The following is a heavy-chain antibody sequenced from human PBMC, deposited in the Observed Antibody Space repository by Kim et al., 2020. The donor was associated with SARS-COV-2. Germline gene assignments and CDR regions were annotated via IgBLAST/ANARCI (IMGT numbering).Heavy chain of an antibody. CDR2: ISGSGGST. CDR1: GFTFSSYA. V-gene: IGHV3-23*01. CDR3: AKDKGEGWKVYANGGNWFDP. J-gene: IGHJ5*02. D-gene: IGHD2-8*01. Sequence: GGSLRLSCAASGFTFSSYAMSWVRQAPGKGLEWVSAISGSGGSTYYADSVKGRFTISRDNSKNTLYLQMNSLRAEDTAVYYCAKDKGEGWKVYANGGNWFDPWGQGTLVTVSS.